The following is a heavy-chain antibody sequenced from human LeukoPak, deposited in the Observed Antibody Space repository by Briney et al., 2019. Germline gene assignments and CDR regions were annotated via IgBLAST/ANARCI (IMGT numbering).Heavy chain of an antibody. CDR1: GYSFTSYW. D-gene: IGHD5-24*01. CDR3: ARPEVEMATVYFDY. CDR2: IYPGDSDI. V-gene: IGHV5-51*01. J-gene: IGHJ4*02. Sequence: GESLKISCKGSGYSFTSYWIGWVRQMPGKGLEWMGMIYPGDSDIRYSPSFQGQVTISADKSISTAYLQWSSLKASDTAMYYCARPEVEMATVYFDYWGQGILVTVSS.